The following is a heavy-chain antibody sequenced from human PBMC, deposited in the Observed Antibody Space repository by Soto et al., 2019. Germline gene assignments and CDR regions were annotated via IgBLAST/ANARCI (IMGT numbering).Heavy chain of an antibody. CDR2: IKQDGSEK. CDR3: ARYSSGWYDPRGKDEFDI. V-gene: IGHV3-7*03. Sequence: GGSLRLSCAASGFTFTSYWMSWVRQAPGKGLEWVAKIKQDGSEKYYVDSVKGRFTISRDNSKNSLYLQMNSLRAEDTAVYYCARYSSGWYDPRGKDEFDIWGQGAVVTVSS. J-gene: IGHJ3*02. D-gene: IGHD6-19*01. CDR1: GFTFTSYW.